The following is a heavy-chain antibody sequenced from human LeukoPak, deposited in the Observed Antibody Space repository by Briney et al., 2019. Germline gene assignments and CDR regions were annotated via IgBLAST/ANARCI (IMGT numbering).Heavy chain of an antibody. J-gene: IGHJ4*02. V-gene: IGHV3-15*01. CDR3: TADVADSAGYSCDY. CDR2: IKSKIDGETT. CDR1: GFSLSNAW. Sequence: GGSLKLSCAASGFSLSNAWMTWVRQALGKGLECVGRIKSKIDGETTHYAAPVKGRFVISRDDSTNTLYLHMNSLRTEDTAVYYCTADVADSAGYSCDYWGQGTLVTVSS. D-gene: IGHD3-22*01.